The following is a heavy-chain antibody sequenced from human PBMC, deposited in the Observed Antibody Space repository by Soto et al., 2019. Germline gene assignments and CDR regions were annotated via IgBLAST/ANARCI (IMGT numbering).Heavy chain of an antibody. Sequence: SETMSLTCPVSGDSIRTLSSWSWIRQTQGKGLEWIGHIHHSGGTSYNPSLRSLVAISVETSKNQFSLKVDSVTAADTAVYYCARGLLAYCGGNCALFDSWGQGIMVTSPQ. D-gene: IGHD2-21*02. CDR3: ARGLLAYCGGNCALFDS. CDR1: GDSIRTLSS. CDR2: IHHSGGT. J-gene: IGHJ4*02. V-gene: IGHV4-59*01.